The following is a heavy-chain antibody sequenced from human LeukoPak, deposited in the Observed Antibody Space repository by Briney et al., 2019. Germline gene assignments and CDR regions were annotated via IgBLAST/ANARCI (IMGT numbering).Heavy chain of an antibody. CDR2: IYYSGNT. CDR1: GGPISSSSYY. Sequence: SETLSLTCTVPGGPISSSSYYWGWIRQPPGKGLEWIGSIYYSGNTYYNPSLKSRVTISVDTSKNQFSLKLSSVTAADTAVYYCARPRQGDYYFDYWGQGTLVTVSS. D-gene: IGHD2-21*02. V-gene: IGHV4-39*01. J-gene: IGHJ4*02. CDR3: ARPRQGDYYFDY.